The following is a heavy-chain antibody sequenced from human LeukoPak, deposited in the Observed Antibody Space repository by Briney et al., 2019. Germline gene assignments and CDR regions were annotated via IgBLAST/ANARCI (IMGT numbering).Heavy chain of an antibody. CDR3: ARDLVGFGELLVAFDY. CDR1: GYTFTSYG. CDR2: ISAYNGNT. V-gene: IGHV1-18*01. D-gene: IGHD3-10*01. Sequence: ASVKVSCKASGYTFTSYGISWVRQAPGQGLEWMGWISAYNGNTNYAQKLQGRVTMTTDTSTSTAYMELRSLRSDDTAVYYCARDLVGFGELLVAFDYWGQGTLVTVSS. J-gene: IGHJ4*02.